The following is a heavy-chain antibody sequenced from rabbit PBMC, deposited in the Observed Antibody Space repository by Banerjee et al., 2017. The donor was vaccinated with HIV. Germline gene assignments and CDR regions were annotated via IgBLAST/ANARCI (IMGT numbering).Heavy chain of an antibody. CDR3: ARWGGYVGYGFDF. D-gene: IGHD7-1*01. V-gene: IGHV1S45*01. Sequence: QEQLEESGGDLVKPGASLTLTCTASEFSFSSSYDMCWVRQAPGKGLEWIACIYAGSNEFTYYATWAKGRFTISKTSSTTVTLQMTSLTAADTATYFCARWGGYVGYGFDFWGPGT. J-gene: IGHJ4*01. CDR1: EFSFSSSYD. CDR2: IYAGSNEFT.